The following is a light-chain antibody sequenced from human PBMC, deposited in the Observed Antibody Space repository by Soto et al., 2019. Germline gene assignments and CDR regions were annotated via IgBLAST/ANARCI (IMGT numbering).Light chain of an antibody. CDR1: SANIGSNT. Sequence: QAVVTQPPSASGTPGQRVTISCSGSSANIGSNTVSWYQQVPGTAHKLLIYSNNQRPSGVPDRFSGSKSGTSASLATSGLQSEDEADYYCAAWDDSLNALVFGTGTKVTVL. J-gene: IGLJ1*01. CDR2: SNN. CDR3: AAWDDSLNALV. V-gene: IGLV1-44*01.